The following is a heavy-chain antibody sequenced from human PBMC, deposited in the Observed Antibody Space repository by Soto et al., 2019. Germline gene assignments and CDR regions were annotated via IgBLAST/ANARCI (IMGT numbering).Heavy chain of an antibody. CDR2: IKSKSDGGTA. CDR3: TTYDNSRFDY. CDR1: GFSFSNAW. V-gene: IGHV3-15*01. D-gene: IGHD3-22*01. Sequence: GGSLRLSCIASGFSFSNAWMSWVRQIPGKGLKFVGRIKSKSDGGTAEHAAPVKGRFSLSRDDSKNTLYLQMNSLKTEDTALYYCTTYDNSRFDYWGQGTQVTVSS. J-gene: IGHJ4*02.